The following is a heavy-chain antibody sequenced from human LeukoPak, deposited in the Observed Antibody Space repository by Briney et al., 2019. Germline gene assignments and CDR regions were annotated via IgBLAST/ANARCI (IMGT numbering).Heavy chain of an antibody. CDR3: ANVAKHSFADY. Sequence: GGSLTLSCAASGFTFSDYAMTWVRQAPGKGLEWVSAISGSGGSTYYADSVKGRFTISRDNSKNTLYLQMNSLRAEDTAVYYCANVAKHSFADYWGQGTLVTVSS. CDR1: GFTFSDYA. CDR2: ISGSGGST. J-gene: IGHJ4*02. V-gene: IGHV3-23*01. D-gene: IGHD2-15*01.